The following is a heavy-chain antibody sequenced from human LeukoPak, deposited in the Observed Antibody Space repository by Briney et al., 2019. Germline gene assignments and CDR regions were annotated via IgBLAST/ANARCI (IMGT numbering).Heavy chain of an antibody. Sequence: PGRSLRLSCAASGFTFSSYGMHWVRQAPGKGLEWVAVIWYDGSNKYYADSVKGRFTISRDNSKNTLYLQMNSLRAEDTAVYYCARDVAAARSQDYYYYGMDVWGQGTTVTVSS. D-gene: IGHD6-13*01. CDR2: IWYDGSNK. J-gene: IGHJ6*02. CDR1: GFTFSSYG. CDR3: ARDVAAARSQDYYYYGMDV. V-gene: IGHV3-33*01.